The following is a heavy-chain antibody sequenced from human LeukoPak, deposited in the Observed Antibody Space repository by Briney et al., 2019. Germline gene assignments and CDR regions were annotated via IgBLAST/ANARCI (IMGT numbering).Heavy chain of an antibody. J-gene: IGHJ6*03. V-gene: IGHV4-34*01. D-gene: IGHD2-2*01. CDR1: GGSFSGYY. CDR3: ASAAHYYYYMDV. CDR2: INHSGST. Sequence: KASETLSLTCTVSGGSFSGYYWSWIRQPPGKGLEWIGEINHSGSTNYNPSLKSRVTISVDTSKNQFSLKLSSVTAADTAVYYCASAAHYYYYMDVWGKGTTVTVSS.